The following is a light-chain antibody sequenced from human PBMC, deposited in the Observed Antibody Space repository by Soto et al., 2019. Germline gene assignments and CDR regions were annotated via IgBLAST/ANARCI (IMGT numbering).Light chain of an antibody. CDR3: QQLNSYQLT. V-gene: IGKV1-5*01. CDR1: ESIRTW. J-gene: IGKJ4*01. Sequence: DIQMTQSPSTLSASIGDRVTITCRASESIRTWLAWYQHKPGKAPKFLIYDASSLESGVPSRFSGSGSGTEFTLTISSLQPEDFATYYCQQLNSYQLTFGGGTKVDIK. CDR2: DAS.